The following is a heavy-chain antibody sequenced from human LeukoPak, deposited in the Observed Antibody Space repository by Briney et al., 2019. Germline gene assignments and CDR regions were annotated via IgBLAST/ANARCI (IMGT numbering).Heavy chain of an antibody. V-gene: IGHV4-34*01. D-gene: IGHD3-10*01. CDR2: INHSGST. CDR1: GGSFSGYY. J-gene: IGHJ4*02. CDR3: ARGRSYYGSGSYYNTKSLDY. Sequence: SETLSLTCAVYGGSFSGYYWSWIRQPPGNGLEWIGEINHSGSTSYNPSLKSRVTISVDTSKNQFSLKLSSVTAADTAVYYCARGRSYYGSGSYYNTKSLDYWGQGTLVTVSS.